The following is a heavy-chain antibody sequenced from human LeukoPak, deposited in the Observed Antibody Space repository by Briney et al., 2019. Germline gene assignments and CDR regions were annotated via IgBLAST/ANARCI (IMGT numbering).Heavy chain of an antibody. Sequence: ASVKVSCKASGYTFTSYGISWVRQAPGQGLEWMGWISAYNGNTNYAQKFKGRVTMTRDTSTSTVYMELSSLRSEDTAVYYCAREKAGGYFDYWGQGTQVTVSS. V-gene: IGHV1-18*01. CDR3: AREKAGGYFDY. CDR1: GYTFTSYG. D-gene: IGHD3-10*01. CDR2: ISAYNGNT. J-gene: IGHJ4*02.